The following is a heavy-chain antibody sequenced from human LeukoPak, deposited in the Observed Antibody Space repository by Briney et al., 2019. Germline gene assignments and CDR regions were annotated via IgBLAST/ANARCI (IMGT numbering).Heavy chain of an antibody. D-gene: IGHD3-10*01. CDR3: ARVGSGSSYNGAFDI. Sequence: ASVKVSCKASGYTFTGYYIHWVRRAPGQGLEWMGWINPNSGGTNYAQNFQGRVTMSRDTSINTAYMELNRLTSDDTAMYYCARVGSGSSYNGAFDIWGQGTVVTVSS. V-gene: IGHV1-2*02. CDR2: INPNSGGT. J-gene: IGHJ3*02. CDR1: GYTFTGYY.